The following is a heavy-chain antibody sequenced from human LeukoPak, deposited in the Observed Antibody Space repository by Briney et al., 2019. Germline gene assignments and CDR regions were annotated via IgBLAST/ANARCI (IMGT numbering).Heavy chain of an antibody. Sequence: PGGSLRLSCAASGFTVSSNHMSWVRQAPGKGLEWVSVIYSGGSTYYADSVEGRFTISRDNSKNTLYLQMNSLRAEDTAVYYCARGSGWYFYFDYWGQGTLVTVSS. J-gene: IGHJ4*02. V-gene: IGHV3-53*01. CDR2: IYSGGST. CDR1: GFTVSSNH. CDR3: ARGSGWYFYFDY. D-gene: IGHD6-19*01.